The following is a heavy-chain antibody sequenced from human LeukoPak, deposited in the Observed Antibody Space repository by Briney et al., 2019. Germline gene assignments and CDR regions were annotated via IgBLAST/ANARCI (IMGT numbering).Heavy chain of an antibody. CDR1: GGSFSGYY. V-gene: IGHV4-34*01. J-gene: IGHJ6*02. Sequence: SETLSLTCAVYGGSFSGYYWSWIRQPPGKGLEWIGEINHSGSTNYNPSLKSRVTISVDTSKNQFSLKLSSVTAADTAVYYCARGGFVHYYDSSGYYYGQYGIDVWGQGTTVTVSS. D-gene: IGHD3-22*01. CDR3: ARGGFVHYYDSSGYYYGQYGIDV. CDR2: INHSGST.